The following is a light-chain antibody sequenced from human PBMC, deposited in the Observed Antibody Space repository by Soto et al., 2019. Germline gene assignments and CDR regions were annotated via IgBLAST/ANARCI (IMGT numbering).Light chain of an antibody. Sequence: QSALTQPASVSGSPGQSSTISCTGTSSDVGGYNYVSWYQQHPGKAPKLMIYDVSNRPSGVSNRFSGSKSGNTAYLTISGLQAEDEADYYCSSYTSSSPDVFGTGTKLTVL. V-gene: IGLV2-14*01. CDR2: DVS. CDR3: SSYTSSSPDV. J-gene: IGLJ1*01. CDR1: SSDVGGYNY.